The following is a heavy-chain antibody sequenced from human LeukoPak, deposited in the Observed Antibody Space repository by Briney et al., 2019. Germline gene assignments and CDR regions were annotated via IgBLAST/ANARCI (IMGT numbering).Heavy chain of an antibody. CDR2: INPNSGGT. CDR3: ARDQAPRFYDSSGYFDDY. D-gene: IGHD3-22*01. V-gene: IGHV1-2*02. J-gene: IGHJ4*02. CDR1: GYTFTGYY. Sequence: ASVKVSCKASGYTFTGYYMHWVRQAPGQGLEWMGWINPNSGGTNYAQKFQGRVTMTRDTSISTAYMELSRLRSDDTAVYYCARDQAPRFYDSSGYFDDYWGQGTLVTVSS.